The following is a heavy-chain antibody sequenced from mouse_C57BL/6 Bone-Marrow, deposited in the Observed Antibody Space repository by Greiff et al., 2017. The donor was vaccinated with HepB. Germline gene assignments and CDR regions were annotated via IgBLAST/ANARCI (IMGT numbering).Heavy chain of an antibody. CDR2: IRNKANNHAT. D-gene: IGHD1-1*01. J-gene: IGHJ1*03. CDR3: TRPSPYYGSSSSLYWYFDV. V-gene: IGHV6-6*01. Sequence: EVQLQQSGGGLVQPGGSMKLSCAASGFTFSDAWMDWVRQSPEKGLEWVAEIRNKANNHATYYAESVKGRFTISRDDSKSSVYLQMNSLRAEDTGIYYCTRPSPYYGSSSSLYWYFDVWGTGTTVTVSS. CDR1: GFTFSDAW.